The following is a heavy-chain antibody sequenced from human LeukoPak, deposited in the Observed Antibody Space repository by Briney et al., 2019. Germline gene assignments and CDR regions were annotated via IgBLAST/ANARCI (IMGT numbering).Heavy chain of an antibody. J-gene: IGHJ4*02. V-gene: IGHV4-4*07. CDR2: IYTSGST. Sequence: SETLSLTCTVSGGSISSYYWSWIRQPAGKGLEWIGRIYTSGSTNYNPSLKSRVTISVDTSKNQFSLKLSSVTAADTAVYYCARGGFIEYSSSDTLDYWGQGTLVTVSS. CDR3: ARGGFIEYSSSDTLDY. CDR1: GGSISSYY. D-gene: IGHD6-6*01.